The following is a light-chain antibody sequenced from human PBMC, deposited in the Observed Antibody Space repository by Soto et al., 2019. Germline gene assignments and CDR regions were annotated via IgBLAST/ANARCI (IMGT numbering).Light chain of an antibody. CDR1: QSVSTN. J-gene: IGKJ2*01. CDR2: GAS. V-gene: IGKV3-15*01. CDR3: QQYDSWPPKFT. Sequence: EIVMMQSPATLSVSPGERATLSCRASQSVSTNLAWYQQKPGQAPRLLIYGASTRATGIPARFSGSGSGTEFTLTIYSLQPEDSAVYYCQQYDSWPPKFTFGQGTKLEIK.